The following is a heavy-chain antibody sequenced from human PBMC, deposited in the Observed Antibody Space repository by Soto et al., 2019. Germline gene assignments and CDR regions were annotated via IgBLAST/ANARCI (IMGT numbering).Heavy chain of an antibody. D-gene: IGHD3-10*01. CDR1: GGSFSGYY. J-gene: IGHJ5*02. Sequence: XETLSLTCAVYGGSFSGYYWSWIRQPPGKGLDWIGEINHSGSTNYNPSLKSRVTISVDTSKNQFSLKLSSVTAADTAVYYCARGGVPGRYYYGSGSPNWFDHWGQGTLVTVSS. CDR3: ARGGVPGRYYYGSGSPNWFDH. CDR2: INHSGST. V-gene: IGHV4-34*01.